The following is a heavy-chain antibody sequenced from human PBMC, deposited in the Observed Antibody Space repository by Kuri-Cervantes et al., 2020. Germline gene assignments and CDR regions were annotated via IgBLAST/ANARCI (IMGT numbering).Heavy chain of an antibody. Sequence: GESLKISCAASGFTFSNYGMHWVRQAPGKGLEWVAVISYDGSNKYYADSVKGRFTISRGNSKNTLYLQMNSLRAEDTAVYYCLGVGDYWGQGTLVTVSS. J-gene: IGHJ4*02. CDR1: GFTFSNYG. D-gene: IGHD3-10*01. V-gene: IGHV3-30*03. CDR3: LGVGDY. CDR2: ISYDGSNK.